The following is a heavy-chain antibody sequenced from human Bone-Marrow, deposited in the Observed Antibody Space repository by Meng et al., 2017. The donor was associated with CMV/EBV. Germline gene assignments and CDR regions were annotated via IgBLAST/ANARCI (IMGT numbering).Heavy chain of an antibody. CDR2: INPSGGST. D-gene: IGHD2-2*01. J-gene: IGHJ5*02. Sequence: ASVKVSCKASGYTFTSYYMHWVRQAPGQGLEWMGIINPSGGSTSYAQKFQGRVTITTDESTSTAYMELSSLTSEDTAVYYCARVGLPAANNWLDPWGQGTLVTVSS. CDR3: ARVGLPAANNWLDP. V-gene: IGHV1-46*01. CDR1: GYTFTSYY.